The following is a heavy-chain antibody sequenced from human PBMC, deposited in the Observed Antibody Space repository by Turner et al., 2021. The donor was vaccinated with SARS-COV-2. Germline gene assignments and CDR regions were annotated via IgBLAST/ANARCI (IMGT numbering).Heavy chain of an antibody. Sequence: QVQLVESGGGVVQPGRSLGPPCAAPGFTFSTYAMHWLRQAPGKGLEWVALISYDGSNKYYADSVKGRFTISRDNSKNTLYLQMNSLRAEDTAVYYCARARGGSYYYGMDVWGQGTTVTVSS. CDR2: ISYDGSNK. V-gene: IGHV3-30-3*01. D-gene: IGHD2-15*01. CDR1: GFTFSTYA. J-gene: IGHJ6*02. CDR3: ARARGGSYYYGMDV.